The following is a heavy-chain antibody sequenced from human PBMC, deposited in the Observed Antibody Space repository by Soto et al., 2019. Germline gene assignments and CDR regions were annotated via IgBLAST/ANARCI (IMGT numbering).Heavy chain of an antibody. CDR3: TRHGPGDYFLFDP. CDR2: ASPDGTST. V-gene: IGHV3-74*01. Sequence: PGGSLRLSCAASGFTFSGFWMHWLRQAPGKGLVWVSRASPDGTSTSYADSVKGRFTISRDNARNTLYMQMNSLRVDDTAVYYCTRHGPGDYFLFDPWGQGTLVTVSS. CDR1: GFTFSGFW. J-gene: IGHJ5*02. D-gene: IGHD4-17*01.